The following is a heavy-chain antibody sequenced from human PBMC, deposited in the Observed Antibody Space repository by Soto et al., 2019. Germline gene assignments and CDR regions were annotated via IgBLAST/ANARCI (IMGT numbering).Heavy chain of an antibody. CDR2: IFYSGST. D-gene: IGHD2-15*01. J-gene: IGHJ5*02. CDR1: SGSISSTIYS. Sequence: QLQLQESGPGLVKPSETLSLTCTVSSGSISSTIYSWDWIRQPPGKGLEWIGCIFYSGSTYYNPSHKSLDTISVDTSKNQFSLPLTAVTAADTAVYYCARQCRGVTCHWFVPWGQGTLVTVSS. CDR3: ARQCRGVTCHWFVP. V-gene: IGHV4-39*01.